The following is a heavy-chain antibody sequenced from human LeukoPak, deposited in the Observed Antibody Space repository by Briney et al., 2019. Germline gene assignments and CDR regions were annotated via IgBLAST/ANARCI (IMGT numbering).Heavy chain of an antibody. D-gene: IGHD3-22*01. CDR3: AKAPYYDSSGYYFDY. Sequence: GGSLRLSCAASGFTFDDYAMHWARQAPGKGLEWVSGISWNSGSIGYADSVKGRFTISRDNAKNSLYLQMNSLRAEDTALYYCAKAPYYDSSGYYFDYWGQGTLVTVSS. CDR2: ISWNSGSI. J-gene: IGHJ4*02. V-gene: IGHV3-9*01. CDR1: GFTFDDYA.